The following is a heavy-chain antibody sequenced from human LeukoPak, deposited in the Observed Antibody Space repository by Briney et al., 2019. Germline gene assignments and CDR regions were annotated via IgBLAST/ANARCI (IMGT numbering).Heavy chain of an antibody. CDR3: AREPYYDFWSGYRVYFDY. CDR2: ISSSSSYI. CDR1: GLTFSSYS. Sequence: PGGSLRLSCAASGLTFSSYSMNWVRQAPGKGLEWVSSISSSSSYIYYADSVKGRFTISRDNAKNSLYLQMNSLRAEDTAVYYCAREPYYDFWSGYRVYFDYWGQGTLVTVSS. D-gene: IGHD3-3*01. V-gene: IGHV3-21*01. J-gene: IGHJ4*02.